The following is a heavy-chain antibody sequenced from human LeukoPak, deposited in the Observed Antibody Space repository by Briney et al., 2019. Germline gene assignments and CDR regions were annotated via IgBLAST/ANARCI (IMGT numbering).Heavy chain of an antibody. CDR3: ARGRFYGDYIWGSYRPGSYFDY. Sequence: SETLSLTCAVYGGSFSGYYWSWIRQPPGKGLEWIGEINHSGSTNYNPSLKSRVTISVDTSKNQFSLKLSSVTAADTAVYYCARGRFYGDYIWGSYRPGSYFDYWGQGTLVTVSS. J-gene: IGHJ4*02. CDR2: INHSGST. V-gene: IGHV4-34*01. D-gene: IGHD3-16*02. CDR1: GGSFSGYY.